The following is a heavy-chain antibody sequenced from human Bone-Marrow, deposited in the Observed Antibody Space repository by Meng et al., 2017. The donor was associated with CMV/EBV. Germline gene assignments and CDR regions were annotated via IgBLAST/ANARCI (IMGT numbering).Heavy chain of an antibody. CDR3: ARQSVLERRYFDY. V-gene: IGHV2-70*04. J-gene: IGHJ4*01. CDR1: GFSLSTLGVR. Sequence: SGPTLVKPKQTLTLTCTFSGFSLSTLGVRISWVRQPPGKALEWLARIDWDDYEFYSTSLKSRLTVSKDTSKNQVVLTMTDMDPADTATYYCARQSVLERRYFDYWGHGILVTVSS. CDR2: IDWDDYE. D-gene: IGHD5/OR15-5a*01.